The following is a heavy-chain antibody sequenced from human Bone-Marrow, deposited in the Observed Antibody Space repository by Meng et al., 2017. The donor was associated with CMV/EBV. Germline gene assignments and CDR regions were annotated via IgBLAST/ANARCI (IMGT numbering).Heavy chain of an antibody. CDR1: GFTFNTYE. CDR2: ISTSGKTI. CDR3: AKDPPEGPRPPYCSSTSCYPDY. D-gene: IGHD2-2*01. J-gene: IGHJ4*02. Sequence: GESLKISCAASGFTFNTYEMNWVRQAPGKGLEWVSHISTSGKTIYYADSVKGRFTISRDNAKNSLYLQLNSLRAEDTAVYYCAKDPPEGPRPPYCSSTSCYPDYWGQGRLVSVAS. V-gene: IGHV3-48*03.